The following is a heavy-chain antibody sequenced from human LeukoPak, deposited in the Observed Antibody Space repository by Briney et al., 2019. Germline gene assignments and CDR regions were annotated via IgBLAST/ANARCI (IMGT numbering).Heavy chain of an antibody. CDR1: GFSITSGDY. V-gene: IGHV4-38-2*01. Sequence: SETLSLTCDVSGFSITSGDYWGWIRQSPGRGLEWIGSISHSGDTYYIPSLRSRVTMSLDTSRNQFSLDLRSVSAADTAVYFCARVGPLAVGTGKRVYSFDYWGQGTLVTVSS. CDR2: ISHSGDT. D-gene: IGHD1-1*01. CDR3: ARVGPLAVGTGKRVYSFDY. J-gene: IGHJ4*02.